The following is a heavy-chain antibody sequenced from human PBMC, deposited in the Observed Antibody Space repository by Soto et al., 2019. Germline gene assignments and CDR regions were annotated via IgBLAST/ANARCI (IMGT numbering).Heavy chain of an antibody. CDR1: GFTFDDYG. J-gene: IGHJ4*02. V-gene: IGHV3-20*01. CDR3: ARGRSTVTTLTDFDY. CDR2: INWNGGST. D-gene: IGHD4-4*01. Sequence: EVQLVESGGGVVRPGGSLRLSCAASGFTFDDYGMSWVRQAPGKGLEWVSGINWNGGSTGYADSVKGRFTISRDNAKNSLYLQMNSLRAEDTALYHCARGRSTVTTLTDFDYWGQGTLVTVSS.